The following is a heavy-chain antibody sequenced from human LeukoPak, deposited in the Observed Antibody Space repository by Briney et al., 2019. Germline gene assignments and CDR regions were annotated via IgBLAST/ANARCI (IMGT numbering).Heavy chain of an antibody. J-gene: IGHJ4*02. CDR1: GFTFSNYA. D-gene: IGHD3-10*01. Sequence: GGSLRLSCAASGFTFSNYAMAWVRQAPGKGLEWVSSVSGTGGTTYHADSVKGRLTISRDNAKNSLYLQMNSLRAEDTAVYYCAREIPRGAITLDSWGQGTLVTVSS. CDR3: AREIPRGAITLDS. CDR2: VSGTGGTT. V-gene: IGHV3-23*01.